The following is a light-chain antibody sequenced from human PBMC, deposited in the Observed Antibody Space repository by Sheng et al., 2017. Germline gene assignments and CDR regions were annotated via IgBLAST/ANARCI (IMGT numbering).Light chain of an antibody. Sequence: DIEMTQSPSSLSASVGDRVTITCRASQDINYHLNWYQQKPGKAPRLLIYDASSLESGVPSRFSGSGSGTDFTLTISSLQPEDFATYYCQQANSFPYTFGQGTKLEIK. CDR3: QQANSFPYT. J-gene: IGKJ2*01. CDR1: QDINYH. V-gene: IGKV1-12*01. CDR2: DAS.